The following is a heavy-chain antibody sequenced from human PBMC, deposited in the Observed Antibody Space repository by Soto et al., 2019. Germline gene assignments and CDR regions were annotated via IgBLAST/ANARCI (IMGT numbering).Heavy chain of an antibody. J-gene: IGHJ6*02. CDR1: GGSFSGYY. CDR2: INHSGST. CDR3: AKEKFRRGPSPMYAMDL. Sequence: PSETLSLTCAVYGGSFSGYYWSWIRQPPGKGLEWIGEINHSGSTNYNPSLKSRVTISVDTSKNQFSLKLSSVNSLRGEDTAVYYCAKEKFRRGPSPMYAMDLWGQGTTVTVSS. V-gene: IGHV4-34*01. D-gene: IGHD5-12*01.